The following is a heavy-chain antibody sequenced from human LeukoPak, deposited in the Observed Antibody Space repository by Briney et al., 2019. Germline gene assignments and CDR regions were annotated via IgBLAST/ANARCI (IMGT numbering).Heavy chain of an antibody. V-gene: IGHV1-46*01. Sequence: ASVKVSCKASGYTFTSYYMHWVRQAPGQGLEWMGIINPSGGSTSYAQKFQGRVTMTRDMSTSTVYMELSSLTSEDTAVYFCSTEQLSRFDPWGQGTLVSVSS. CDR1: GYTFTSYY. D-gene: IGHD6-13*01. CDR2: INPSGGST. J-gene: IGHJ5*02. CDR3: STEQLSRFDP.